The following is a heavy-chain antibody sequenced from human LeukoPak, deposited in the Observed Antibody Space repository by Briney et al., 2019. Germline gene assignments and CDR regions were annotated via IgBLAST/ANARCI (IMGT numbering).Heavy chain of an antibody. J-gene: IGHJ3*02. D-gene: IGHD4-17*01. CDR2: IYYSGST. CDR3: ARRLTTVTNDAFDI. Sequence: SETLSLTCAVYGGSFSGYYWGWIRQPPGKGLEWIGSIYYSGSTYYNPSLKSRVTISVDTSKNQFSLKLSSVTAADTAVYYCARRLTTVTNDAFDIWGQGTMVTVSS. CDR1: GGSFSGYY. V-gene: IGHV4-39*01.